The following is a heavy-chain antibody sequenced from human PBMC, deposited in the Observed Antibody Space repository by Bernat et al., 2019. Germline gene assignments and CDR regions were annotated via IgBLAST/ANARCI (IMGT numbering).Heavy chain of an antibody. CDR3: ARDAGLRGIDAFDI. CDR1: GFSFSGYG. D-gene: IGHD5-12*01. J-gene: IGHJ3*02. V-gene: IGHV3-33*01. Sequence: QVQLVESGGGVVQPGRSLTLSCAASGFSFSGYGMHWVRQAPGKGLEWVAVIWSGGSNKYYADFVKGRFTISRDNSQNTLYLQMNSLRAEDTAVYYCARDAGLRGIDAFDIWGQGTMVTVSS. CDR2: IWSGGSNK.